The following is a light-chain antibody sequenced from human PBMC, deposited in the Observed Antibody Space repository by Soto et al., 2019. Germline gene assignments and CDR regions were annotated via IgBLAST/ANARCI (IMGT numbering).Light chain of an antibody. Sequence: QSVLTQPPSVSGAPGQRVTISCTGSSSNIGAGYDVHWYQQLPGTAPKLLICGNSNRPSGGPDRFSGSKSGTSASLAISGLRAEDEADYYCQSYDSSLSGYVFGTGTKLTVL. CDR1: SSNIGAGYD. V-gene: IGLV1-40*01. J-gene: IGLJ1*01. CDR2: GNS. CDR3: QSYDSSLSGYV.